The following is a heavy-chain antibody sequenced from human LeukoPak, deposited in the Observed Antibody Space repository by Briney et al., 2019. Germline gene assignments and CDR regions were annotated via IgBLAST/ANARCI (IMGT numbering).Heavy chain of an antibody. D-gene: IGHD7-27*01. CDR1: GFTFSSYA. J-gene: IGHJ4*02. CDR3: AKGESVPGDFDY. Sequence: GGSLRLSCAASGFTFSSYAMSWVRQAPGKGLEWVSAISGSGGSTYYADSAKGRFTISRDNSKNTLYLQMNSLRAEDTAVYYCAKGESVPGDFDYWGQGTLVTVSS. V-gene: IGHV3-23*01. CDR2: ISGSGGST.